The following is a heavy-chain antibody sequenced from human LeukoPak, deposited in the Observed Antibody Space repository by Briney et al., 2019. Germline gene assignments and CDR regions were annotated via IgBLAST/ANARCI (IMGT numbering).Heavy chain of an antibody. CDR1: GGSISNYH. J-gene: IGHJ4*02. V-gene: IGHV4-4*07. Sequence: SQTLSLTRTVSGGSISNYHWSWIRQPAGNGLEWIGQIHTSGSTNYNPPPKSRVTMSIDTPENQLSLTIRSVTAADTAVYYCARRDISSGWSFDYWGQGTLVTVSS. CDR3: ARRDISSGWSFDY. D-gene: IGHD6-19*01. CDR2: IHTSGST.